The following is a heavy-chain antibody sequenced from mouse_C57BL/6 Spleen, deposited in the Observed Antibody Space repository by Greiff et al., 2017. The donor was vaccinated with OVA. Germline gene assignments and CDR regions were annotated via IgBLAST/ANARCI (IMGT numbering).Heavy chain of an antibody. CDR3: ARVNYGSSYRYAMDY. Sequence: EVKLVESGPGLVKPSQSLSLTCSVTGYSITSGYYWNWIRQFPGNKLEWMGYISYDGSNNYNPSLKNRISITRDTSKNQFFLKLNSVTTEDTATYYCARVNYGSSYRYAMDYWGQGTSVTVSS. CDR2: ISYDGSN. J-gene: IGHJ4*01. CDR1: GYSITSGYY. V-gene: IGHV3-6*01. D-gene: IGHD1-1*01.